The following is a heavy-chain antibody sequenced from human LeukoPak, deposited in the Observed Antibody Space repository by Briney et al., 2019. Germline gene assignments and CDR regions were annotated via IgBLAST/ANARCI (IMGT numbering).Heavy chain of an antibody. V-gene: IGHV4-34*01. D-gene: IGHD3-22*01. CDR2: IYHSGST. CDR1: GGSFSGHY. CDR3: AVRGGDDSSGYYYY. Sequence: PSETLSLTCAVYGGSFSGHYWSWICQPPGQGLEWIGEIYHSGSTNYNPSLKSRVTISVDKSKNQFSLKLSSVTAADTAVYYCAVRGGDDSSGYYYYWGQGTLVTVSS. J-gene: IGHJ4*02.